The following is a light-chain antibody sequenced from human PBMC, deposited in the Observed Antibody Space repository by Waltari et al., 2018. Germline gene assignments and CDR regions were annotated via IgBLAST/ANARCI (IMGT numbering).Light chain of an antibody. J-gene: IGKJ4*02. V-gene: IGKV3-15*01. Sequence: EIVMTQSPATLSVSPGERATLSCRASQSVSSNLAWYQQKHGQAPRLLIYGASTRATGIPARFSGSGSGTEFTLTISSLQSEDFAVYYCQQYNNWFWAFGGGTKVEIK. CDR2: GAS. CDR1: QSVSSN. CDR3: QQYNNWFWA.